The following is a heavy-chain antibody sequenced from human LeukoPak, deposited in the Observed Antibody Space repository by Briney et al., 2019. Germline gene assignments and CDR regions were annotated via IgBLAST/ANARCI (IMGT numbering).Heavy chain of an antibody. J-gene: IGHJ6*03. V-gene: IGHV3-23*01. Sequence: GGSLRLSCAASGFTFSSYAMSWVRQAPGKGLEWVSAISGSGGSTYYADSVKGRFTISRDNSKNTVYLQMNSLRAEDTAVYCSAKVMKGSERLTMVRGVIIKTAGLYYMDVWGKGTTVTVSS. D-gene: IGHD3-10*01. CDR3: AKVMKGSERLTMVRGVIIKTAGLYYMDV. CDR1: GFTFSSYA. CDR2: ISGSGGST.